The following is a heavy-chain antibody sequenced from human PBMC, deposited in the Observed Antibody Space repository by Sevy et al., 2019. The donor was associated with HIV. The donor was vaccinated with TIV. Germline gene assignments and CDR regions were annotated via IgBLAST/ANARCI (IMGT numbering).Heavy chain of an antibody. CDR3: ATDLWFYYGDFRGI. CDR1: GYTLTDLS. Sequence: ASVKVSCKVSGYTLTDLSMHWVRQAPGKGLEWMGGFDPENGKTIYAQKLQGRLTMTEDTSTDTAYMELNNLRSDDTAVYYCATDLWFYYGDFRGIWGQGTLVTVSS. D-gene: IGHD4-17*01. J-gene: IGHJ4*02. V-gene: IGHV1-24*01. CDR2: FDPENGKT.